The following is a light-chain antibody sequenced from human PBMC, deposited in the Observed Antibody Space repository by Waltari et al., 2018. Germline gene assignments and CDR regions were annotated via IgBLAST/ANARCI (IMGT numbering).Light chain of an antibody. V-gene: IGLV1-51*02. J-gene: IGLJ7*01. CDR2: EYS. CDR3: GTWDSSLSGAV. CDR1: SSNIGNNY. Sequence: QSVLTQPPSVSAAPGQRVTISCSGGSSNIGNNYVSWYRQFPGTAPKLLIYEYSGRPSGIPGRLSCSNSGTSATLDITGLQAGDEADYYCGTWDSSLSGAVFGGGTHLTVL.